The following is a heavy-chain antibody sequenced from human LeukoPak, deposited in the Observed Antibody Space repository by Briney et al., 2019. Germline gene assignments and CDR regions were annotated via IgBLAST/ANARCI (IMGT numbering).Heavy chain of an antibody. V-gene: IGHV3-21*01. D-gene: IGHD6-19*01. CDR2: ISSSSYI. J-gene: IGHJ4*02. CDR1: GFTLSSYS. Sequence: GGSLRLSCAASGFTLSSYSMNWVRQAPGKGLEWVSSISSSSYIYYADSVKGRFTISRDNAKNSLYLQMNSLRAEDTAVYYCAREGQWLAFDYWGQGTLVTVSS. CDR3: AREGQWLAFDY.